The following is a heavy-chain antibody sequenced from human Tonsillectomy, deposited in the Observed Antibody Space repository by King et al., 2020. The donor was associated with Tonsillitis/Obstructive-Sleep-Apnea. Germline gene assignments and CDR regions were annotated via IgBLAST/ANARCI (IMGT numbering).Heavy chain of an antibody. CDR2: ISSSSSTI. D-gene: IGHD3-3*01. J-gene: IGHJ3*02. V-gene: IGHV3-48*02. Sequence: QLVQSGGGLVQPGGSLRLSCAASGFTFSSYSMNWVRQAPGKGLEWVSYISSSSSTIYYADSVKGRFTISRDNAKNSLYLQMNSLRDEDTAVYYCARDISITIFGVVTDDAFVIWGQGTMVTVSS. CDR1: GFTFSSYS. CDR3: ARDISITIFGVVTDDAFVI.